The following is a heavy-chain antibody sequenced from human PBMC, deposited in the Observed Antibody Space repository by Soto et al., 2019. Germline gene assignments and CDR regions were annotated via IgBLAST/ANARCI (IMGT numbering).Heavy chain of an antibody. J-gene: IGHJ5*02. Sequence: EVQLVESGGGLVKPGGSLRLSCAASGFTFSNAWMSWVRQAPGKGLEWVGRIKSKTDGGTTDYAAPVKGRFTISRDDSKNTLYLQMNSLRAEDTAVYYCARSALGGGADLNVRFIIAAAGTGWFDPWGQGTLVTVSS. CDR2: IKSKTDGGTT. CDR1: GFTFSNAW. D-gene: IGHD6-13*01. CDR3: ARSALGGGADLNVRFIIAAAGTGWFDP. V-gene: IGHV3-15*01.